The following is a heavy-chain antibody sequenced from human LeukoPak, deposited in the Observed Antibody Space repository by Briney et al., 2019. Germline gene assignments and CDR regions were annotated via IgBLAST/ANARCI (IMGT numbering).Heavy chain of an antibody. V-gene: IGHV4-59*01. CDR2: IYYSGST. J-gene: IGHJ4*02. D-gene: IGHD5-18*01. Sequence: PSETLSLTCTVSGDSISSYYWSWIRQPPGKRLEWIGYIYYSGSTNYNPSLKSRVTMSLDTSKNQFSLKLSSVTAADTAVYYCAREFCCGSYDYWGQGTLVTVSS. CDR1: GDSISSYY. CDR3: AREFCCGSYDY.